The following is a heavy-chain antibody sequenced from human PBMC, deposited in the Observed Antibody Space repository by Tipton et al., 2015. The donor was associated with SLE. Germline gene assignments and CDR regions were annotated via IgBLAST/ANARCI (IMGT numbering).Heavy chain of an antibody. D-gene: IGHD2-15*01. CDR3: ARVACSGGSCYSGYDAFDI. CDR2: INHSGST. CDR1: GGSFSGYY. J-gene: IGHJ3*02. Sequence: TLSLTCAVYGGSFSGYYWSWIRKPPGKGLEWIGEINHSGSTNYNPSLKSRVTISVDTSKNQFSLKLSSVTAADTAVYYCARVACSGGSCYSGYDAFDICGQGTMVPVSS. V-gene: IGHV4-34*01.